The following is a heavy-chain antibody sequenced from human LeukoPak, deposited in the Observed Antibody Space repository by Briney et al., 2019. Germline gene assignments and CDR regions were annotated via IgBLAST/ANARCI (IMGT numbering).Heavy chain of an antibody. CDR3: ARVRSGSYYEAYYYMDV. V-gene: IGHV4-34*01. J-gene: IGHJ6*03. CDR2: INHSGST. CDR1: GGSFSGYY. Sequence: PTETLSLTCAVYGGSFSGYYWSWIRQPPGKGLEWIGEINHSGSTNYNPSLKSRVTISVDTSKNQFSLKLSSVTAADTAVYYCARVRSGSYYEAYYYMDVWGKGTTVTVSS. D-gene: IGHD1-26*01.